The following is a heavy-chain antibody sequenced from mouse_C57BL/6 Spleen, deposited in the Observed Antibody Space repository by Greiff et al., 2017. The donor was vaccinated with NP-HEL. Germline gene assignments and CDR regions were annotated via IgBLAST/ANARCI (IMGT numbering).Heavy chain of an antibody. D-gene: IGHD1-1*01. CDR1: GFNIKDDY. V-gene: IGHV14-4*01. CDR3: TRFGYGSSYAMDY. CDR2: IDPENGDT. Sequence: EVQLQQSGAELVRPGASVKLSCTASGFNIKDDYMHWVKQRPEQGLEWIGWIDPENGDTEYASKFQGKATITADTSSNTAYLQLSSLTSEDTAVYYCTRFGYGSSYAMDYWGQGTSVTVSS. J-gene: IGHJ4*01.